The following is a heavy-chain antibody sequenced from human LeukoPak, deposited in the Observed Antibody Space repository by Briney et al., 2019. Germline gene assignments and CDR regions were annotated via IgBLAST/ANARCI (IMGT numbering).Heavy chain of an antibody. V-gene: IGHV4-34*01. D-gene: IGHD1-20*01. CDR2: INHSGST. Sequence: SETLSLTCAVYGGSFSGYYWSWIRQPPGKGLEWIGEINHSGSTNYNPSLKSRVTISVDTSKNQFSLKLSSVTAADTAVYYCARPITGTTGLGYYYYMDVWGKGTTVTVSS. CDR3: ARPITGTTGLGYYYYMDV. CDR1: GGSFSGYY. J-gene: IGHJ6*03.